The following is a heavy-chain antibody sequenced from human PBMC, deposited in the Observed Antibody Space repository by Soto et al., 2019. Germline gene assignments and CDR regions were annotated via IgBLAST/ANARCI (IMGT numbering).Heavy chain of an antibody. J-gene: IGHJ4*02. V-gene: IGHV1-46*03. CDR3: ARSYIALIRGIPDS. CDR1: GYSFTSYY. D-gene: IGHD3-10*01. Sequence: ASVKVSCKASGYSFTSYYIRWVRQAPGQGLEWMGVINPSGGSTSYARNFQGRVTMTRDTSTSTVYLELSSLTSEDTAVYYCARSYIALIRGIPDSWGQGTLVTVSS. CDR2: INPSGGST.